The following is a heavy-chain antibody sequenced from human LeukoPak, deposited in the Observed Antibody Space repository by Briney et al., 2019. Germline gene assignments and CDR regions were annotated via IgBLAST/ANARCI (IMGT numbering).Heavy chain of an antibody. CDR1: GGSISSSSYY. Sequence: SETLSLTCTVSGGSISSSSYYWGWIRQPPGKGLEWIGSIYCSGSTFYNPSLKSRVTISVDTSKNQFSLKLSSVTAADTAVYYCARVKGSYGPTYMDVWGKGTTVTVSS. J-gene: IGHJ6*03. V-gene: IGHV4-39*07. CDR2: IYCSGST. D-gene: IGHD5-18*01. CDR3: ARVKGSYGPTYMDV.